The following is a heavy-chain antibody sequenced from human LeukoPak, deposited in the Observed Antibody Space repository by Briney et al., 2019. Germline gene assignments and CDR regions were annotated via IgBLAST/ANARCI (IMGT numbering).Heavy chain of an antibody. CDR1: GFTFSSSA. V-gene: IGHV3-30-3*01. Sequence: GGSLRLSCAASGFTFSSSAMHWVRQAPGKGLEWVAVISYDGSNKYYAGSVKGRFTISRDNSKNTLHLQMNSLRAEDTAVYYCARDGYGLDTPMVSTIFDYWGQGTLVTVSS. D-gene: IGHD5-18*01. CDR3: ARDGYGLDTPMVSTIFDY. J-gene: IGHJ4*02. CDR2: ISYDGSNK.